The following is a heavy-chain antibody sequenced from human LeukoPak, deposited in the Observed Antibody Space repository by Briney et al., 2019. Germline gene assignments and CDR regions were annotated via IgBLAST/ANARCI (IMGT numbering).Heavy chain of an antibody. CDR2: IYYSGST. D-gene: IGHD6-19*01. CDR3: ANERIAVASLDY. Sequence: SETPSLTCTVSGGSISSSSYYWGWIRQPPGKGREWFGSIYYSGSTYYNPSLKSRVTISVDTSKNQFSLKLSSVTAADTAVYYCANERIAVASLDYWGQGTLVTVSS. V-gene: IGHV4-39*05. J-gene: IGHJ4*02. CDR1: GGSISSSSYY.